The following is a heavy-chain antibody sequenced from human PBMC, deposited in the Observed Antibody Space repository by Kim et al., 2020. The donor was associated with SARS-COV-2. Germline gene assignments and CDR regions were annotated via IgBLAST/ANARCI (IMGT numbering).Heavy chain of an antibody. D-gene: IGHD3-9*01. CDR3: ARESRLYAVLSGTGVAFD. J-gene: IGHJ3*01. V-gene: IGHV4-59*01. Sequence: SETLSLTCTVSGGSISSYYWSWIRQPPGKGLEWIGYIYYSGSTNYNPSLKSRVTISVDTSKNQFSLKLSSVTAADTAVYYCARESRLYAVLSGTGVAFD. CDR2: IYYSGST. CDR1: GGSISSYY.